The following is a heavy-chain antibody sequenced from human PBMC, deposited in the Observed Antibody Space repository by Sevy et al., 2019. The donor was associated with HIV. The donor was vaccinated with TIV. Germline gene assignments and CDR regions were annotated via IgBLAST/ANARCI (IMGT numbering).Heavy chain of an antibody. J-gene: IGHJ6*02. V-gene: IGHV3-30-3*01. D-gene: IGHD6-13*01. Sequence: GGSLRLSCAASGFTFSSYAMHWVRQAPGKGLEWVAVISYDGSNKYYADSVKGRFTISRDNSKNTLYLQMNSLRAEDTAVYYCARDSVPRIAAAGRETNTYYYYYGMDVWGQGTTVTVSS. CDR2: ISYDGSNK. CDR1: GFTFSSYA. CDR3: ARDSVPRIAAAGRETNTYYYYYGMDV.